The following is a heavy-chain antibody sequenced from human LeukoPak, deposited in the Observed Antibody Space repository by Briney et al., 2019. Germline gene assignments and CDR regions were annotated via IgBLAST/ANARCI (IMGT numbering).Heavy chain of an antibody. Sequence: SETLSLTCTVSGYSISSGYYWGWIRQPPGKGPEWIGYIYHSGSTNYNPALKSRVTISVDTSKNQFSLKLSSVTAADTAVYYCARYTAMVPFDYWGQGTLVTVSS. D-gene: IGHD5-18*01. V-gene: IGHV4-38-2*02. CDR3: ARYTAMVPFDY. J-gene: IGHJ4*02. CDR2: IYHSGST. CDR1: GYSISSGYY.